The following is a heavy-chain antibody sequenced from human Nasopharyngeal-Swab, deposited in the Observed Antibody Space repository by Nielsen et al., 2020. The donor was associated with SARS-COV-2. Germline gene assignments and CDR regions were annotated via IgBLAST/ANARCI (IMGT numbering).Heavy chain of an antibody. CDR2: IIPIFGTA. V-gene: IGHV1-69*01. CDR3: ASGYYYDSSGPQYGMDV. Sequence: WVRQAPGQGLEWMGGIIPIFGTANYAQKFQGRVTITADESTSTAYMELSSLRSEDTAVYHCASGYYYDSSGPQYGMDVWGQGTTVTVSS. D-gene: IGHD3-22*01. J-gene: IGHJ6*02.